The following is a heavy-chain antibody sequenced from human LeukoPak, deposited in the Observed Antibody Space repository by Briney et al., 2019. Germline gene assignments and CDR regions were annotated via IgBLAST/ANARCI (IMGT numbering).Heavy chain of an antibody. J-gene: IGHJ3*02. Sequence: SETLSLTCTVSGGSINNYYWGWIRQPAGKGLEWIGRMYSSGSVSYNPSLKSRVTMSGDTSKNQISLKVISVTAADTAVYYCAMSTTHYSGSYYDTADAFDIWGQGTMVTVSS. CDR1: GGSINNYY. V-gene: IGHV4-4*07. D-gene: IGHD1-26*01. CDR3: AMSTTHYSGSYYDTADAFDI. CDR2: MYSSGSV.